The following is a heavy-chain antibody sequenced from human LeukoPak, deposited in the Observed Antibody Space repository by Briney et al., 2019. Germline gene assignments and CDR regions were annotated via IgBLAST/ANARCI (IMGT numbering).Heavy chain of an antibody. V-gene: IGHV3-21*01. D-gene: IGHD2/OR15-2a*01. CDR1: GFTFSSYA. J-gene: IGHJ4*02. CDR3: ARDTFYTAGYFDY. Sequence: GGSLRLSCAASGFTFSSYAMSWVRQAPGKGLEWVSSISSSSSYIYYADSVKGRFTISRDNAKNSLYLQMNSLRAEDTAVYYCARDTFYTAGYFDYWGQGTLVTVSS. CDR2: ISSSSSYI.